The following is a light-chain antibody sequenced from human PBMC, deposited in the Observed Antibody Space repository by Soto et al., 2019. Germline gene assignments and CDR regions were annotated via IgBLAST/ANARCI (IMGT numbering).Light chain of an antibody. Sequence: DIQITQSRSSLSPSVGDRVTITCRSSRSISDWLAWYQQKPGKAPELLIFDASNLKSGVSSRFSGSGSGTEFTLTISRLQPDDVATYYCLQYSSHSWTFGQGTKVDIK. CDR1: RSISDW. J-gene: IGKJ1*01. CDR2: DAS. CDR3: LQYSSHSWT. V-gene: IGKV1-5*01.